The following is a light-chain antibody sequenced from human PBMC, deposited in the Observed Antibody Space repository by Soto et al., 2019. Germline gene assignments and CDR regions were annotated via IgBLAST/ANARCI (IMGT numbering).Light chain of an antibody. V-gene: IGKV3-20*01. J-gene: IGKJ5*01. CDR2: GTS. CDR1: QSVSGR. CDR3: QQYSASSPIA. Sequence: EVVLTQSPGTLSLSPGERATLFCRASQSVSGRLAWYQQKPGQAPRLVMSGTSTRASGTPVRFRGGGSGTEYTLTITRLEPEDFALYYCQQYSASSPIAFGQGTRLEIK.